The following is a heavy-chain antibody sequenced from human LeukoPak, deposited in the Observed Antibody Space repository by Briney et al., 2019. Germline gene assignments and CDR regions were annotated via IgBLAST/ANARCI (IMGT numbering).Heavy chain of an antibody. CDR3: TRDFFGDWTPDY. J-gene: IGHJ4*02. D-gene: IGHD2-21*02. CDR1: GFTFGDYA. Sequence: GGSLRLSCTASGFTFGDYAMSWVRQAPGKGLEWVGFIRSKAYGGTTEYAASVKGRFTISRDDSKSIAYLQMNSLKTEDTAVYYCTRDFFGDWTPDYWGQGTLVTVSS. V-gene: IGHV3-49*04. CDR2: IRSKAYGGTT.